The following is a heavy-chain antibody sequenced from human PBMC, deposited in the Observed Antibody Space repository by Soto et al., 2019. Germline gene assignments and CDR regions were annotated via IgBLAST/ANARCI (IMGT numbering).Heavy chain of an antibody. D-gene: IGHD1-7*01. CDR1: GYTFTSYY. J-gene: IGHJ5*02. CDR3: ARDVTGTTKTGGFDP. Sequence: QVQLVQSGAEVKKPGASVKVSCKASGYTFTSYYMHWVRQAPGQGLEWMGIINPSGGSTSYAQKFQGRVTMTRDTSTSTVYMELSSLRSEDTAVYYGARDVTGTTKTGGFDPWGQGTLVTVSS. CDR2: INPSGGST. V-gene: IGHV1-46*01.